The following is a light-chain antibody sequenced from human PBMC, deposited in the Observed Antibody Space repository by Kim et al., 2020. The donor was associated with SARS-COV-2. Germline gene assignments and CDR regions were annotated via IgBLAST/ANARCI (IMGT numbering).Light chain of an antibody. CDR2: DVS. CDR1: SSDVGGHNY. CDR3: SSYTSSSTVV. J-gene: IGLJ2*01. Sequence: QSALTQPASVSGSPGQSITISCTGTSSDVGGHNYVSWYQQHPGKAPKLMIYDVSNRPSGVSNRFSGSKSGNTASLTISGLQAEDEPDYYCSSYTSSSTVVFGGGPQLTAL. V-gene: IGLV2-14*03.